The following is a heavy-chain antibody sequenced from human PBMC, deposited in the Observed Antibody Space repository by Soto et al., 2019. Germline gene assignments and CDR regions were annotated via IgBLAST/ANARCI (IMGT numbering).Heavy chain of an antibody. CDR3: ASETVYGDYLSGFDY. CDR2: IVVDSVNT. J-gene: IGHJ4*02. V-gene: IGHV1-58*01. D-gene: IGHD4-17*01. CDR1: GFTLTSSA. Sequence: SVKVSCKASGFTLTSSAVPWVRQPGGQRLEWIGWIVVDSVNTNYAQKFQERVTITRDMSTSTAYMELSSLRSEDTAVYYCASETVYGDYLSGFDYWGQGTMVTVSS.